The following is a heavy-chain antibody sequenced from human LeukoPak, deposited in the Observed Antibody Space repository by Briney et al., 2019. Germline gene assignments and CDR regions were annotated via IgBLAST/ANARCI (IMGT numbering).Heavy chain of an antibody. Sequence: GGSLRLSCVASGFTFSSYAMSWVRQAPGKGLEWVSAISGSGGSTYYADSVKGRFTISRDNSKNTLYLQMNSLRAEDTAVYYCAKYFSSSWSNFDYWGQGTLVTVSS. V-gene: IGHV3-23*01. CDR3: AKYFSSSWSNFDY. J-gene: IGHJ4*02. CDR1: GFTFSSYA. D-gene: IGHD6-13*01. CDR2: ISGSGGST.